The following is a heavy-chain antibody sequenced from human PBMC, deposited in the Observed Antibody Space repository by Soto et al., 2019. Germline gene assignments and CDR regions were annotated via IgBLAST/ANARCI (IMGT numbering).Heavy chain of an antibody. CDR1: GGSISSGDYY. CDR2: IYYSGST. J-gene: IGHJ4*02. D-gene: IGHD6-19*01. V-gene: IGHV4-30-4*01. Sequence: SETLSLTCTVSGGSISSGDYYWSWIRQPPGKGLEWIGYIYYSGSTYYNPSLKSRVTISVDTSKNQFSLKLNSVTPEDTAVYYCASADAYSSGSTWDFDYWGQGTLVTVSS. CDR3: ASADAYSSGSTWDFDY.